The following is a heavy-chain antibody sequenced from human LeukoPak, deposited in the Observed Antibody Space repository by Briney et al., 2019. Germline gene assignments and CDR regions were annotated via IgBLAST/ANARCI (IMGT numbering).Heavy chain of an antibody. CDR2: ISGSGGST. Sequence: GGSLRLSCAASGFTFSSYAMSWVRQAPGKGLEWVSAISGSGGSTYYADSVKGRFTISRDNSKNTLYLQMNSLRAEDTAVYYCAKVDDFWSGWYHFDYWGQGTLVTVSS. D-gene: IGHD3-3*01. CDR3: AKVDDFWSGWYHFDY. V-gene: IGHV3-23*01. CDR1: GFTFSSYA. J-gene: IGHJ4*02.